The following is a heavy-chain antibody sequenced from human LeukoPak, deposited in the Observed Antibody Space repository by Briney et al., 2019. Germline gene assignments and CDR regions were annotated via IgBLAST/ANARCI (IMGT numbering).Heavy chain of an antibody. V-gene: IGHV1-69*05. CDR2: IIPIFGTA. Sequence: SVKVSCKASGGTFSSYAISWVRQAPGQGLEWMGGIIPIFGTANYARKFQGRVTITTDESTSTAYMELSSLRSEDTAVYYCARLLDTLNWFDPWGQGTLVTVSS. D-gene: IGHD5-18*01. CDR1: GGTFSSYA. J-gene: IGHJ5*02. CDR3: ARLLDTLNWFDP.